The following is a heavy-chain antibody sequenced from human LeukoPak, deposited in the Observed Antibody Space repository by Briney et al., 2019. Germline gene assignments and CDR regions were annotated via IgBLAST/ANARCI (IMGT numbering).Heavy chain of an antibody. V-gene: IGHV4-31*03. D-gene: IGHD3-10*01. CDR2: IYYSGST. J-gene: IGHJ4*02. Sequence: SETLSLTCTVSGGSLSSGGYYWSWIRQHPGTGLEWIGYIYYSGSTYYNPSLKSRVTISVDTSKNQFSLKLSSVTAADTAVYYCARVGRITMVRGAPGSDFDYWGQGTLVTVSS. CDR1: GGSLSSGGYY. CDR3: ARVGRITMVRGAPGSDFDY.